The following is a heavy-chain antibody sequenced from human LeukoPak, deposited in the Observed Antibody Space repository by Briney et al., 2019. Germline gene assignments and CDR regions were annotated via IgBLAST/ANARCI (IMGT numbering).Heavy chain of an antibody. CDR3: ARATSGAVAGIGSAFDI. Sequence: ASVKVSCKASGYTFTSYGISWVRQAPGQGLEWMGWINTYNGNINYAQKVQGRVSMTTDTSTTTAYMELRSLRFDDTAVYYCARATSGAVAGIGSAFDIWGQGTMVIVSS. CDR2: INTYNGNI. D-gene: IGHD6-19*01. V-gene: IGHV1-18*01. J-gene: IGHJ3*02. CDR1: GYTFTSYG.